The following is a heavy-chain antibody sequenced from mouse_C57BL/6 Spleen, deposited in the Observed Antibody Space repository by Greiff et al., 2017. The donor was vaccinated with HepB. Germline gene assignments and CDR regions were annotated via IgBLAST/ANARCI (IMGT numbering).Heavy chain of an antibody. J-gene: IGHJ3*01. CDR1: GYAFSSSW. Sequence: VQLQQSGPELVKPGASVKISCKASGYAFSSSWMNWVKQRPGKGLEWIGRIYPGDGDTNYNGKFKGKATLTADKSSSTAYMQLSSLTSEDSAVYFCARSHGNHFAYWGQGTLVTVSA. V-gene: IGHV1-82*01. CDR3: ARSHGNHFAY. D-gene: IGHD2-1*01. CDR2: IYPGDGDT.